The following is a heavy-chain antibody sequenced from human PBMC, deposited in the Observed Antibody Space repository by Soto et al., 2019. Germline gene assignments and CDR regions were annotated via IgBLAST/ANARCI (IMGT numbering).Heavy chain of an antibody. Sequence: GGSLRLSCAVSGFTFRSYGMSWIRQAPGKGLEWVSVISSSGGTTSYADSVKGRFTISRGDSKNTLSLQMNSLRAEDTAVYYCARDQNYYDSSGHWTSGTDYWGQGTLVTVSS. J-gene: IGHJ4*02. D-gene: IGHD3-22*01. CDR3: ARDQNYYDSSGHWTSGTDY. CDR2: ISSSGGTT. CDR1: GFTFRSYG. V-gene: IGHV3-23*01.